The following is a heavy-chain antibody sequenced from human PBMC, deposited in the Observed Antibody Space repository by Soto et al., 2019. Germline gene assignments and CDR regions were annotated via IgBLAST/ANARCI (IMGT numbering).Heavy chain of an antibody. D-gene: IGHD3-10*01. CDR1: GGSFSGYY. J-gene: IGHJ5*02. Sequence: SETLSLTCAVYGGSFSGYYWSWIRQPPGKGLEWIGEINHSGSTNYNPSLKTRVTISVDTSKNQSSRKLSSVTAADTDVYCCGMVRGGTNAWGQGTLVTVSS. V-gene: IGHV4-34*01. CDR2: INHSGST. CDR3: GMVRGGTNA.